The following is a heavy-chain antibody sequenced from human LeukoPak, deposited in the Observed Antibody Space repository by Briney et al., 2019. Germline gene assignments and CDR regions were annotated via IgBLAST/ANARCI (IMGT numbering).Heavy chain of an antibody. D-gene: IGHD6-13*01. CDR2: ISYDGSNK. Sequence: PGGSLRLSCAASGFTFSSYAMHWVRQAPGKGLEWVAVISYDGSNKYYADSVKGRFTISRDNSKNTLYLQMNSLRAEDTAVYYCAGVLGQQLAPISYYYYGMDVWGQGTTVTVSS. V-gene: IGHV3-30-3*01. CDR1: GFTFSSYA. J-gene: IGHJ6*02. CDR3: AGVLGQQLAPISYYYYGMDV.